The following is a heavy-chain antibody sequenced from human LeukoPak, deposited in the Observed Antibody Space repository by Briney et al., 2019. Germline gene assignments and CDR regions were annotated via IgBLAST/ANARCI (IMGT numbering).Heavy chain of an antibody. V-gene: IGHV3-30*01. D-gene: IGHD6-19*01. J-gene: IGHJ3*01. Sequence: GGSLRLSCVASGLSFSSSIMHWVRQAPGKGLEWVSGISFDESKYYADSVKGRFTISRDNSKNTLYLQMNSLRGEDTAMYYCAREGYSSGRAPAFDFWGQGTMVTVSS. CDR3: AREGYSSGRAPAFDF. CDR2: ISFDESK. CDR1: GLSFSSSI.